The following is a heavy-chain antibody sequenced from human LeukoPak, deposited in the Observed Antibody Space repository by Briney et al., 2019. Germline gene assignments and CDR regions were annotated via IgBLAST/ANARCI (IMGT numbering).Heavy chain of an antibody. CDR1: GGYISSSSYF. CDR3: ARHLRSVYDPRPFDY. CDR2: MSYSGST. D-gene: IGHD5/OR15-5a*01. J-gene: IGHJ4*02. V-gene: IGHV4-39*01. Sequence: SETLSLTCTVSGGYISSSSYFWAWIRQPPGKGLECIGSMSYSGSTYYNPSLKSRVTISVDTSKNQFSLKLTSVTAADTAVYYCARHLRSVYDPRPFDYWGQGTLVTVSS.